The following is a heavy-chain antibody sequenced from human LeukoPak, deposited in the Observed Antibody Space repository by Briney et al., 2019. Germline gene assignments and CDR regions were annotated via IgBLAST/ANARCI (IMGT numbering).Heavy chain of an antibody. Sequence: ASVKVSCKVSGYTLTELSMHWVRQAPGKGLEWMGGFDPEDGETIYAQKFQGRVTMTEDTSTSTAYMELRSLRSDDTAVYYCARVSSRTSCYAFDYWGQGTLVTVSS. CDR3: ARVSSRTSCYAFDY. J-gene: IGHJ4*02. V-gene: IGHV1-24*01. CDR1: GYTLTELS. D-gene: IGHD2-2*01. CDR2: FDPEDGET.